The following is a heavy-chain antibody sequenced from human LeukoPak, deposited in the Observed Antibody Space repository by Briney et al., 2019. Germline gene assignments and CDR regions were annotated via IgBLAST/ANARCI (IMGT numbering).Heavy chain of an antibody. V-gene: IGHV3-9*01. CDR2: ISWNSGSI. Sequence: GGSLRLSCAASGFTFDDYAMHWVRQAPGKGLEWVSGISWNSGSIGYADSVKGRFTISRDNSKNTLYLQMNSLRAEDTAVYYCAKRYRYYFDYWGQGTLVTVSS. D-gene: IGHD1-14*01. CDR1: GFTFDDYA. J-gene: IGHJ4*02. CDR3: AKRYRYYFDY.